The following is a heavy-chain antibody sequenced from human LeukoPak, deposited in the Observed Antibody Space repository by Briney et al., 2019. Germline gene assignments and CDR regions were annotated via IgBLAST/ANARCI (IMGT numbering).Heavy chain of an antibody. D-gene: IGHD1-14*01. CDR3: ARDGNDGFDC. Sequence: PGGSLRLSCVASGFTFSNYWMSWVRQAPGKGLEWVANIKQDESEKYYVDSVKGRFTISRDNAKNSLYLQMNSLRAEDTAVYYCARDGNDGFDCWGQGTLVTVSS. CDR2: IKQDESEK. V-gene: IGHV3-7*05. CDR1: GFTFSNYW. J-gene: IGHJ4*02.